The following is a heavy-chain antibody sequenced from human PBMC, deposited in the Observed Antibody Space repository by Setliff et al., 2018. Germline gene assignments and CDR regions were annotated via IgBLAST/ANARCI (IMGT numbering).Heavy chain of an antibody. Sequence: SETLSLTCAVYGGSFSDYYWSWVRQSPGKGLEWIGEINHSGSTNYNPSLKTRVTISVDTSKNQFSLTLSSVTAADTAVCYCARETTMTYYFYYMDVWGKGTTVTVSS. J-gene: IGHJ6*03. D-gene: IGHD4-17*01. V-gene: IGHV4-34*01. CDR3: ARETTMTYYFYYMDV. CDR1: GGSFSDYY. CDR2: INHSGST.